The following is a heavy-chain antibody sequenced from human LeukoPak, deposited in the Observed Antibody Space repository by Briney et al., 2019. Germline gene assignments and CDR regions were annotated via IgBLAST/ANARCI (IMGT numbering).Heavy chain of an antibody. CDR3: ARNTAHDY. J-gene: IGHJ4*02. CDR1: GYTFTSYG. CDR2: ISGYNGNT. V-gene: IGHV1-18*01. D-gene: IGHD5-18*01. Sequence: GASVEVSCKASGYTFTSYGIHWVRQAPGQGLEWMGWISGYNGNTNYAQNLQGRVTMTTDTSTSTAYMELRSLRSDDTAVYYCARNTAHDYWGQGTLVTVSS.